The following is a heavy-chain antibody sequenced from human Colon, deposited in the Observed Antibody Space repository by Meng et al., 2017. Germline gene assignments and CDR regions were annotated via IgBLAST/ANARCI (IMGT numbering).Heavy chain of an antibody. CDR2: IYYSGST. Sequence: QGQLRELGPGRVQPSPTLSLTCTVSGGSISSGDYYWSWIRQPPGKGLEWIGYIYYSGSTYSNASLKSRVTISIDRSKNQFSLKLSSVTAADTAVYYCARDRKHYGERGWFDPWGQGTLVTVSS. J-gene: IGHJ5*02. V-gene: IGHV4-30-4*01. CDR3: ARDRKHYGERGWFDP. D-gene: IGHD4-17*01. CDR1: GGSISSGDYY.